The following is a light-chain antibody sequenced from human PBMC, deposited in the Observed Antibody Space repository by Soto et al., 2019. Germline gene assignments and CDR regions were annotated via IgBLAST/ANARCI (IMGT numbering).Light chain of an antibody. Sequence: DIQMTQSPSTLSASVGDRVTITCRASQSISSWLAWYQQKPGKAPKLLIYDASSLESGVPSRFSGSGSGTEFTLTIRSLQPDDFATYYCKQYNSYFITFGQGTRLEIK. V-gene: IGKV1-5*01. CDR1: QSISSW. J-gene: IGKJ5*01. CDR3: KQYNSYFIT. CDR2: DAS.